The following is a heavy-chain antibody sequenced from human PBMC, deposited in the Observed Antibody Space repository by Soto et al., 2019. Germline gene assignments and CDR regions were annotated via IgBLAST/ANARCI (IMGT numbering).Heavy chain of an antibody. CDR1: GYSFTSYA. V-gene: IGHV1-3*01. Sequence: QVQLVQSGAEVKKPGASVKVSCQASGYSFTSYAIHWVRQAPGQGLECMGWINAANGNTRYSQKFQGRVTITRDTSTTTASMDLSSLTSEATAVYYCTRSGGLDDWGQGTLITVSS. CDR3: TRSGGLDD. J-gene: IGHJ4*02. D-gene: IGHD3-10*01. CDR2: INAANGNT.